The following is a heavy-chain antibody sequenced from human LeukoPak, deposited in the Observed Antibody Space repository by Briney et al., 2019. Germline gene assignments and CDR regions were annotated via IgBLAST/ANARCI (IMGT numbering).Heavy chain of an antibody. CDR2: ISVSGIT. Sequence: GGSLRLSFVASGLTFSSNSMSWVRQPPGMGLEWVSGISVSGITVYADSVKGRLTISRDNSKNTLYLQMNNLRAEDTALYYCAKGFSVRGRFDPWGQGTQVTVSS. V-gene: IGHV3-23*01. CDR3: AKGFSVRGRFDP. CDR1: GLTFSSNS. D-gene: IGHD2-15*01. J-gene: IGHJ5*02.